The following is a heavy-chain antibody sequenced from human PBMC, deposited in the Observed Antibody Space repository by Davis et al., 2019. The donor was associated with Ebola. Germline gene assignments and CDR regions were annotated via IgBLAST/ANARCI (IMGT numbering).Heavy chain of an antibody. CDR3: ARGLGMGWFDP. CDR2: INHSGST. V-gene: IGHV4-34*01. D-gene: IGHD6-13*01. Sequence: SETLSLTCAVYGGSFSGYYWSWIRQPPGKGLEWIGEINHSGSTNYNPSLTSRITISVDTSKKQFSLKLSSVTAADTAVYYCARGLGMGWFDPWGQGTLVTVSS. CDR1: GGSFSGYY. J-gene: IGHJ5*02.